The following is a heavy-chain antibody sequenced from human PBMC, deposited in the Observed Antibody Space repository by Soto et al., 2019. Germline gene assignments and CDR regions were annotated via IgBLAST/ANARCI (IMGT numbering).Heavy chain of an antibody. CDR2: TWSDGSKK. Sequence: QVELVESGGGVVQPGRSLRLSCAASGFMFSSYGMHWVRQAPGKGLEWVAITWSDGSKKYYADSVQGQFTIARDNSKNKLFLQTNSLRAEDTAVYYCVRGRPGAVPILPLSDHWGQGTLVTFSS. CDR1: GFMFSSYG. CDR3: VRGRPGAVPILPLSDH. J-gene: IGHJ4*02. V-gene: IGHV3-33*01. D-gene: IGHD3-10*01.